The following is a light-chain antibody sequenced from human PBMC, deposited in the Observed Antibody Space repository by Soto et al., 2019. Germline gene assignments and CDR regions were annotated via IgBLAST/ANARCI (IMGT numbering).Light chain of an antibody. J-gene: IGLJ2*01. CDR1: SSDVGAYNY. CDR3: SSYTSSSTRV. V-gene: IGLV2-14*01. CDR2: GVS. Sequence: QSALTQPASVSGSPGQSITISCTGTSSDVGAYNYVSWYQQHPGKAPKLMISGVSNRPSGVSNRFSGSKSGNTASLTISGLQAEDEADYYCSSYTSSSTRVFGGGTKVTVL.